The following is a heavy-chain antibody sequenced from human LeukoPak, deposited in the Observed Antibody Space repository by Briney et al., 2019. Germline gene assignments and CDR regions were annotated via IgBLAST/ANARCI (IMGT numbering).Heavy chain of an antibody. V-gene: IGHV4-39*07. CDR1: GGSISSSDYY. Sequence: PSETLSLTCSVSGGSISSSDYYWSWIRQPPGTGLEWIGEINHSGSTNYNPSLKSRVTISVDTSKNQFSLKLSSVTAADTAVYYCARGGTYYYDSSGYYFRLWFDPWGQGTLVTVSS. D-gene: IGHD3-22*01. J-gene: IGHJ5*02. CDR2: INHSGST. CDR3: ARGGTYYYDSSGYYFRLWFDP.